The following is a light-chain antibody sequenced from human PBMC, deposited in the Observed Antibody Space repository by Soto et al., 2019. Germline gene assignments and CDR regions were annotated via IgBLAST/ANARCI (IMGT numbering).Light chain of an antibody. Sequence: MVLTRGPRPLSLSPGERPTVSDSTSQSVSSANFAWYQQKPGQAPRLLIYQTSIRAAGIPARFSGSGSGTGFTLTISRLEPEDFAVYYCQQRSNWPITFGQGTRLEIK. CDR1: QSVSSAN. J-gene: IGKJ5*01. CDR2: QTS. V-gene: IGKV3D-20*02. CDR3: QQRSNWPIT.